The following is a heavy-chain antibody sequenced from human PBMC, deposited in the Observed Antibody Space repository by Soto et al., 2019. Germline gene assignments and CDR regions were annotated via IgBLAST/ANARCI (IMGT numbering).Heavy chain of an antibody. CDR2: IKQDGSEK. CDR3: ARWDAYSTSWYEYYFDY. V-gene: IGHV3-7*01. J-gene: IGHJ4*02. D-gene: IGHD6-13*01. CDR1: GFTFSSYW. Sequence: GGSLRLSCAASGFTFSSYWMSWVRQAPGKGLEWVANIKQDGSEKYHVALLKGRFTISRDNAKNSLYLQMNSLRAEDTAVYYCARWDAYSTSWYEYYFDYWGQGTLVTVSS.